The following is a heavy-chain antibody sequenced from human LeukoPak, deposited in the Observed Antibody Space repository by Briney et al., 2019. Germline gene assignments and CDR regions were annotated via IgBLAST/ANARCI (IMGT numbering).Heavy chain of an antibody. Sequence: GGSLRLSCAASGFTFSDYYMSWIRQAPGKGLEWVSYISSSGSTIYYADSVKGRFTISRDNAKNSLYLQMNSLRAGDTAVYYCARESLNYYDTSGYVDYWGQGTRVTVSS. J-gene: IGHJ4*02. D-gene: IGHD3-22*01. CDR3: ARESLNYYDTSGYVDY. CDR2: ISSSGSTI. V-gene: IGHV3-11*01. CDR1: GFTFSDYY.